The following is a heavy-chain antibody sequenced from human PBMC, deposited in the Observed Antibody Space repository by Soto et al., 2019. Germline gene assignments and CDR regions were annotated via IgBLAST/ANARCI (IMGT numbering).Heavy chain of an antibody. CDR1: GGSFSGYY. V-gene: IGHV4-34*01. D-gene: IGHD3-3*01. J-gene: IGHJ4*02. CDR3: GRGTKGGFWSGYSYFDY. CDR2: INHSGST. Sequence: SETLSLTCAVYGGSFSGYYWSWIRQPPGKGLEWIGEINHSGSTNYNPSLKSRVTISVDTSKNQFSLKLSSVTAADTAVYYCGRGTKGGFWSGYSYFDYWGQGTLVTVSS.